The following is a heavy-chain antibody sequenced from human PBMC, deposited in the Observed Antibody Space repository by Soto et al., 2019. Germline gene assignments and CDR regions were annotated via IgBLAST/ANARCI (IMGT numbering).Heavy chain of an antibody. Sequence: DSVKVSCKASGYTFTSYGISWVRQAPGQGLEWMGWISAYNGNTNYAQKLQGRVTMTTDTSTSTAYMELRSLRSDDTAVYYCARDFWVAEAGNDWFDPCGQRTLVPVSS. CDR2: ISAYNGNT. CDR3: ARDFWVAEAGNDWFDP. D-gene: IGHD6-13*01. CDR1: GYTFTSYG. J-gene: IGHJ5*02. V-gene: IGHV1-18*01.